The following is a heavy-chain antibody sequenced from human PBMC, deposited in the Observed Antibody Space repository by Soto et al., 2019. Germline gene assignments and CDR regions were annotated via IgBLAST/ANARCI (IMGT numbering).Heavy chain of an antibody. CDR2: IMPIFPTT. D-gene: IGHD5-12*01. J-gene: IGHJ6*02. CDR1: GGTLRTSA. Sequence: QVQLVQSGAEVKKPGSSVKVSCKTSGGTLRTSAISWVRQAPGQGLEWMGGIMPIFPTTDYAQNFQGRVTITADESTSTDYMELSSLRPEETAVYYCARDKYRLQLGGNYYYIMDVWGQGTTVTVSS. CDR3: ARDKYRLQLGGNYYYIMDV. V-gene: IGHV1-69*12.